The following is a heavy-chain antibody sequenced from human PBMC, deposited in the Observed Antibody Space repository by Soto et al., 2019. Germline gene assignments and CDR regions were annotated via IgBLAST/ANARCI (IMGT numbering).Heavy chain of an antibody. CDR2: ISWNSGSI. D-gene: IGHD2-8*01. CDR3: ARDKKTGVLDP. Sequence: GWSLRLSCAASGFTFDDYAMHWVRQAPGKGLEWVASISWNSGSIGYADSVKGRFTISRDNAKNSLSLQMNSLRAEDTAVYYCARDKKTGVLDPWCQGPLVTVSS. V-gene: IGHV3-9*01. CDR1: GFTFDDYA. J-gene: IGHJ5*02.